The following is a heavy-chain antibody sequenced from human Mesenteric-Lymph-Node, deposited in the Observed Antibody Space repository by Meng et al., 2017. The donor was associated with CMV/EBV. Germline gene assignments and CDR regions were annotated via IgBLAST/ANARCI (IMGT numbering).Heavy chain of an antibody. Sequence: YGVSFSSYYWSWIRQPPGKGLEWIGEINHSGYPNYNPSLKSRVTISADTSKNQFSLKVNSVTAADTAVYYCASTNYFPSGSHEYFHQWGQGSLVTVSS. CDR2: INHSGYP. V-gene: IGHV4-34*01. CDR1: GVSFSSYY. J-gene: IGHJ1*01. CDR3: ASTNYFPSGSHEYFHQ. D-gene: IGHD3-10*01.